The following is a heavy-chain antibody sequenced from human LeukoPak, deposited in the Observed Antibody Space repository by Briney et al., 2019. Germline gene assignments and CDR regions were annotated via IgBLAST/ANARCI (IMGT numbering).Heavy chain of an antibody. D-gene: IGHD4-17*01. CDR3: ARLGDYGDYTYYNWFDP. J-gene: IGHJ5*02. V-gene: IGHV5-51*01. CDR2: IYPGDSDT. CDR1: GYTFTSYW. Sequence: KVSCKASGYTFTSYWIGWVRQMPGKGLEWMGIIYPGDSDTRYSPSFQGQVTISADKSISTAYLQWSSLKASDTAMYYCARLGDYGDYTYYNWFDPWGQGTLVTVSS.